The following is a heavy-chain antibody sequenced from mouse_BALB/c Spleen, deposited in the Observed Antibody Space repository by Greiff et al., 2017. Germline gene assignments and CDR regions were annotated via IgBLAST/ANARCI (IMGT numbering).Heavy chain of an antibody. V-gene: IGHV5-6*01. CDR2: ISSGGSYT. Sequence: EVKVVESGGDLVKPGGSLKLSCAASGFTFSSYGMSWVRQTPDKRLEWVATISSGGSYTYYPDSVKGRFTISRDNAKNTLYLQMSSLKSEDTAMYYCARQNVEDWYFDVWGAGTTVTVSS. J-gene: IGHJ1*01. CDR1: GFTFSSYG. CDR3: ARQNVEDWYFDV.